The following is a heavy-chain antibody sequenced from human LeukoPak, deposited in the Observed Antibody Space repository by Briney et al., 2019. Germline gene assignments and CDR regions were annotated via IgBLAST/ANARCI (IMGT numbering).Heavy chain of an antibody. J-gene: IGHJ3*02. V-gene: IGHV4-39*07. CDR2: IFYSGST. D-gene: IGHD3-10*01. CDR3: AKSNGYGLVDI. CDR1: GGSISSYY. Sequence: SETLSLTCTVSGGSISSYYWGWLRQPPGRGLEWIGNIFYSGSTYYSPSLKSRVTISLDTSRNQFSLNLTSVTAADTAVYYCAKSNGYGLVDIWGQGTMVTVSS.